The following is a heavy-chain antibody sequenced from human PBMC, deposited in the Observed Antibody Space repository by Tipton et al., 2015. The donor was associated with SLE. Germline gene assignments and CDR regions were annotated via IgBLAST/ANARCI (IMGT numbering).Heavy chain of an antibody. CDR3: ARGGILPSYYFDC. Sequence: TLSLTCTVSGGYISSYYWSWIRQPPGKGLEWIGYIYYNGSTNYNPSLKSRVTISVDTSKNQFSLKLSSVTAADTAVYYCARGGILPSYYFDCWGQGTLVTVSS. J-gene: IGHJ4*02. V-gene: IGHV4-59*08. CDR2: IYYNGST. CDR1: GGYISSYY. D-gene: IGHD3-16*01.